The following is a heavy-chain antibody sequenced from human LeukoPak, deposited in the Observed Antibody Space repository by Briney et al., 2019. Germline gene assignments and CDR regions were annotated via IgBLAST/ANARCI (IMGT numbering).Heavy chain of an antibody. V-gene: IGHV4-59*01. CDR2: IYYSGST. Sequence: SETLSLTCAVYGGSLSGYYWSWIRQPPGKGLEWIGYIYYSGSTNYNPSLKSRVTISVDTSKNQFSLKLSSVTAADTAVYYCAVSSWYNWFDPWGQGTLVTVSS. D-gene: IGHD6-13*01. J-gene: IGHJ5*02. CDR1: GGSLSGYY. CDR3: AVSSWYNWFDP.